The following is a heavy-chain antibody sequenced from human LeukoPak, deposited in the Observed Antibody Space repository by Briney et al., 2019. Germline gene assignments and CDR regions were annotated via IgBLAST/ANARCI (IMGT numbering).Heavy chain of an antibody. Sequence: PSETLSLTCTVSGYSISSGYYWGWIRQPPGKGLEWIGSIYHSGSTYYNPSLKSRVTISVDTSKNQFSLKLSSVTAADTAVYYCARDGSGSYARNYYYYMDVWGKGTTVTVSS. D-gene: IGHD3-10*01. V-gene: IGHV4-38-2*02. J-gene: IGHJ6*03. CDR2: IYHSGST. CDR1: GYSISSGYY. CDR3: ARDGSGSYARNYYYYMDV.